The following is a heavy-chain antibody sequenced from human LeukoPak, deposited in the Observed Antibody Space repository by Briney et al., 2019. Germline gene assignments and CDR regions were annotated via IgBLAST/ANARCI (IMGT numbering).Heavy chain of an antibody. D-gene: IGHD2-8*01. CDR1: GFTFDDYA. CDR2: ISWNSGSI. V-gene: IGHV3-9*01. Sequence: QSGGSLRLSCAASGFTFDDYAMHWVRQAPGKGLEWVSGISWNSGSIGYADSVKGRFTISRDNAKNSLYLQMNSLRAEDTALYYCAKSGIVLMVYATYLDYWGQGTLVTVSS. J-gene: IGHJ4*02. CDR3: AKSGIVLMVYATYLDY.